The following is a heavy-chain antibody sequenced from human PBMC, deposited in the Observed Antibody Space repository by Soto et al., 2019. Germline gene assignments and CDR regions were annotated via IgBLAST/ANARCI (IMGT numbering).Heavy chain of an antibody. CDR1: GYTFTSYA. V-gene: IGHV1-3*01. D-gene: IGHD5-18*01. CDR2: INAGNGNT. CDR3: ARAESYGYDY. J-gene: IGHJ4*02. Sequence: ASVKVSCKASGYTFTSYAMHWVRQAPGRRLEWMGWINAGNGNTKYSQKFQGRFTITRDTSASTAYRERSSLRSEDTAVYYSARAESYGYDYWGQGTLVTVSS.